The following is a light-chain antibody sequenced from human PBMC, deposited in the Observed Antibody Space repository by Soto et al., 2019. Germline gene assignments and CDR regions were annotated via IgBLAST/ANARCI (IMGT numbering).Light chain of an antibody. CDR2: EVS. CDR3: SSYTSSSTLNV. Sequence: QSALTQPASVSGSPGQSITISCTGTSSDVGGYNYVSWYQQHPGKASKLMIYEVSNRPSGVSNRFSGSKSGNTASLTISGLQAEDEADYYCSSYTSSSTLNVFGTGTKVTVL. J-gene: IGLJ1*01. V-gene: IGLV2-14*01. CDR1: SSDVGGYNY.